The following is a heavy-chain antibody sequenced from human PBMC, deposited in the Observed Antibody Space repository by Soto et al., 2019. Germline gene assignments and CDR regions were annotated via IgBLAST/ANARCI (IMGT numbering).Heavy chain of an antibody. J-gene: IGHJ6*02. CDR1: GGSFSGYY. CDR3: ARRDKIKYDFWSGYYSHYYYGMDV. CDR2: INHSGST. V-gene: IGHV4-34*01. Sequence: SETLSLTCAVYGGSFSGYYWSWLRQPPGKGLEWIGEINHSGSTNYNPSLKSRVTISVDTSKNQFSLKLSPVTAADTAVYYCARRDKIKYDFWSGYYSHYYYGMDVWGQGTTVT. D-gene: IGHD3-3*01.